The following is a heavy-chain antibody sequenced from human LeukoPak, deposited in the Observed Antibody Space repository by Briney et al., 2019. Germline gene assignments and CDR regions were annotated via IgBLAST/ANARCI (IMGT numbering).Heavy chain of an antibody. CDR1: GGSISSSRFY. J-gene: IGHJ4*02. D-gene: IGHD3-16*01. Sequence: SGSLSLTCTVSGGSISSSRFYWGWVRQPPGKGLEWIGVIFYRASTYYSPSLKSRLTIYIDTSRNHFSLQLRSVTAADTAVYYCARQGGPFDYWGQGTLVTVSS. CDR2: IFYRAST. V-gene: IGHV4-39*01. CDR3: ARQGGPFDY.